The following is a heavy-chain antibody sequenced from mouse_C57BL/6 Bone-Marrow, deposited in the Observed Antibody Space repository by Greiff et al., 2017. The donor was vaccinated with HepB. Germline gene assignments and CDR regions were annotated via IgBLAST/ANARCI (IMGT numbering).Heavy chain of an antibody. Sequence: EVQLQQSGPELVKPGASVKISCKASGYTFTDYYMNWVKQSHGKSLEWIGDINPNNGGTSYNQKFKGKATLTVEKSSSTAYMELRSLTSEDSAVYYCARGAGIYYDYDEGVDYWGQGTSVTVSS. CDR1: GYTFTDYY. CDR3: ARGAGIYYDYDEGVDY. V-gene: IGHV1-26*01. D-gene: IGHD2-4*01. CDR2: INPNNGGT. J-gene: IGHJ4*01.